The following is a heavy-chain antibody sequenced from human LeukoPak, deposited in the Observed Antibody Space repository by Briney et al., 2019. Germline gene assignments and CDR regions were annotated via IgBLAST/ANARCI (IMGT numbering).Heavy chain of an antibody. V-gene: IGHV1-69*05. CDR3: ARSYYYDSSGYFGY. J-gene: IGHJ4*02. D-gene: IGHD3-22*01. CDR2: IILIFGTA. Sequence: SVTVSCKASGGTFSSYAISWVRQAPGQGLEWMGGIILIFGTANYAQKFQGRVTITTDESTSTAYMELSSLRSEDTAVYYCARSYYYDSSGYFGYWGQGNLVTVCS. CDR1: GGTFSSYA.